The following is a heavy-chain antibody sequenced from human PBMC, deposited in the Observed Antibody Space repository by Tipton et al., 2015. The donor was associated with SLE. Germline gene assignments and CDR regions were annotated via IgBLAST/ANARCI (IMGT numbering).Heavy chain of an antibody. CDR3: ARRGSGSHRPRPFDY. D-gene: IGHD3-10*01. V-gene: IGHV4-39*07. CDR2: IFYSGNT. CDR1: GGSISSINYY. Sequence: LACTVSGGSISSINYYWGWIRQPPGKGLEWIGNIFYSGNTFYNASLRSRVTISVDTSKNQFSLKLTSVTAADTAVYYCARRGSGSHRPRPFDYWGQGTLVTVSS. J-gene: IGHJ4*02.